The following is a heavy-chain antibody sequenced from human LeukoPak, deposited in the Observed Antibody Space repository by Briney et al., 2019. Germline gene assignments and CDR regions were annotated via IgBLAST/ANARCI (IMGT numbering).Heavy chain of an antibody. D-gene: IGHD6-6*01. CDR2: IYYSGST. CDR3: ARVSIAAGNYYYYYMDV. J-gene: IGHJ6*03. CDR1: DGSITMYY. V-gene: IGHV4-59*01. Sequence: PSETLSLTCTVSDGSITMYYWTWIRQPPGKGLEWIGYIYYSGSTNYNPSLKSRVTISVDTSKNQFSLKLSSVTAADTAVYYCARVSIAAGNYYYYYMDVWGKGTTVTVSS.